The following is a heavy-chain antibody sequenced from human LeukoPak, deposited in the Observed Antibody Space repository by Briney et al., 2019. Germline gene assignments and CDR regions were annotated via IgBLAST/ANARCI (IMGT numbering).Heavy chain of an antibody. D-gene: IGHD5-18*01. CDR1: RGTFSNYA. CDR3: ARGAQGYSLSNGPDY. Sequence: SVKVSCKASRGTFSNYAITRVRQAPGQGLEWMGGIIPIFGTTTYAQKFQGRVTITADKSTSTAYMELSSLRSEDTAVYYCARGAQGYSLSNGPDYWGQGTLVTVSS. CDR2: IIPIFGTT. J-gene: IGHJ4*02. V-gene: IGHV1-69*06.